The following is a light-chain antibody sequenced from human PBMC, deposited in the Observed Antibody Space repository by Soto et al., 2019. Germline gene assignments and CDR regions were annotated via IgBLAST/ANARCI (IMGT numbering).Light chain of an antibody. V-gene: IGKV3-11*01. J-gene: IGKJ1*01. CDR1: QYVGSR. Sequence: EIVLTQSPATLSSSPGETAILSCRASQYVGSRLAWYQHKPGQAPRLLIYYMSKRATGIPARFSGSGSGTDFTLTISSLAADDFAIYYCHQRQSWPRTFGQGTKVDIK. CDR3: HQRQSWPRT. CDR2: YMS.